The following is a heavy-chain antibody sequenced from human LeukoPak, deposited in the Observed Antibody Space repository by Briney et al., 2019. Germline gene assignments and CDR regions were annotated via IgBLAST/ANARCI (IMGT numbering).Heavy chain of an antibody. CDR1: GFTFIDYD. CDR3: ARGGIQVSGIDEFDY. J-gene: IGHJ4*02. CDR2: IGIRGDT. V-gene: IGHV3-13*01. D-gene: IGHD6-19*01. Sequence: GGSLRLSCAASGFTFIDYDMHWVRQVIGKGLEWVSAIGIRGDTHYSGSVKGRFTISRENAESSLYLQMNSQRAEDTAVYYCARGGIQVSGIDEFDYWGQGTLVTVSS.